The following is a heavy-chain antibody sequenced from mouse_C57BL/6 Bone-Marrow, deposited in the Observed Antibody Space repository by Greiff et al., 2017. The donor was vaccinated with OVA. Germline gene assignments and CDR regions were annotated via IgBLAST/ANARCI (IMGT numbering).Heavy chain of an antibody. CDR1: GYAFSSSW. Sequence: VQLVESGPELVKPGASVKISCKASGYAFSSSWMNWVKQRPGKGLEWIGRIYPGDGDTNYNGKFKGKATLTADKSSSTAYMQLSSLTSEDSAVYFCARCTITTVVAPYFDYWGQGTTLTVSS. CDR2: IYPGDGDT. V-gene: IGHV1-82*01. J-gene: IGHJ2*01. D-gene: IGHD1-1*01. CDR3: ARCTITTVVAPYFDY.